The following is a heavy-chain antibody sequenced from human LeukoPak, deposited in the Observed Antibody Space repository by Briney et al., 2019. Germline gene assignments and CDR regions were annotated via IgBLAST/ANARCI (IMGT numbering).Heavy chain of an antibody. CDR1: GFTFTNYA. CDR3: ARPDGDYYDSSGYFH. CDR2: ISSNGDRT. Sequence: PGGSLRLSCAASGFTFTNYAMHWVRQAPGKGLEYVSAISSNGDRTYYANSVKGRFTISRDNAKNSLYLQMNSLRAEDTAVYYCARPDGDYYDSSGYFHWGQGTLVTVSS. V-gene: IGHV3-64*01. J-gene: IGHJ4*02. D-gene: IGHD3-22*01.